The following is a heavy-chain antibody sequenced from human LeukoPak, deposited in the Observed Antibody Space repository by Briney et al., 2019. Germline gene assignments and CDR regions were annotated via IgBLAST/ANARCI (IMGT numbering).Heavy chain of an antibody. J-gene: IGHJ6*04. CDR1: GFTFSSYA. CDR3: ARGVAPGVLLWFGEENYGMDV. CDR2: ISYDGSNK. Sequence: QPGRSLRLSCAASGFTFSSYAMHWVRQAPGKGLEWVAVISYDGSNKYYADSVKGRFTISRDNSKNTLYLQMNSLRAEDTAVYYCARGVAPGVLLWFGEENYGMDVWGKGTTVTVSS. D-gene: IGHD3-10*01. V-gene: IGHV3-30*04.